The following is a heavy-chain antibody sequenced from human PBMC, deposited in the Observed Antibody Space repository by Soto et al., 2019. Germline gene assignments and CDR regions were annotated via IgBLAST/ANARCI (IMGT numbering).Heavy chain of an antibody. V-gene: IGHV1-18*01. Sequence: QIKLVQSGPEVTKPGASVKVSCKTSGYNFTDFSITWVRQAPGQGLEWMGWVSPYYGNKKYTEKFQDRVTMTADTSTNTVYLELRTVTADATAIYYCARKVLLCDFWGQGTLVTVSS. D-gene: IGHD3-10*01. CDR2: VSPYYGNK. CDR3: ARKVLLCDF. J-gene: IGHJ4*02. CDR1: GYNFTDFS.